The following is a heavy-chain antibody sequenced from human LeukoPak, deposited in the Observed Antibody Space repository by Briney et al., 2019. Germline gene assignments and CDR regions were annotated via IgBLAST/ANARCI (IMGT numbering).Heavy chain of an antibody. D-gene: IGHD5-18*01. CDR1: GYSISSGYY. Sequence: SETLSLTCIVSGYSISSGYYWGWIRQPPGKGLEWIGSIYHSGSSLYNPSLKSRVTISVDTSKNQFSLKLRSVTAADTAVYYCARYVDTATVFDYWGQGTLVTVSS. J-gene: IGHJ4*02. V-gene: IGHV4-38-2*02. CDR3: ARYVDTATVFDY. CDR2: IYHSGSS.